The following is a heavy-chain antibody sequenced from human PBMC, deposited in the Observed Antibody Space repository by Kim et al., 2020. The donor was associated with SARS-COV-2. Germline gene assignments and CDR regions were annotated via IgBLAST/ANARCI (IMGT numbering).Heavy chain of an antibody. V-gene: IGHV3-30*07. CDR3: ARGRGDSSGYYYPQNFDY. J-gene: IGHJ4*02. Sequence: KGRFTISRDNSKNTLYLQMNSLRAEDTAVYYCARGRGDSSGYYYPQNFDYWGQGTLVTVSS. D-gene: IGHD3-22*01.